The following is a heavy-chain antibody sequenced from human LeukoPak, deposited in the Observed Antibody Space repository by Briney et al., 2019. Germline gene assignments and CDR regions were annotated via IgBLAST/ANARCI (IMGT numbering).Heavy chain of an antibody. CDR2: IDWDDDK. V-gene: IGHV2-70*11. CDR3: ATSSGSYSSSQPALSYYYGMDV. Sequence: SGPTLVNPTQTLTLTCTFSGFSLSTSGMCVSWIRQPPGKALEWLARIDWDDDKYYSTSLKTRLTISQDTSKNQVVLTMTNVDPVDTATYYCATSSGSYSSSQPALSYYYGMDVWGQGTTVTVSS. CDR1: GFSLSTSGMC. D-gene: IGHD6-13*01. J-gene: IGHJ6*02.